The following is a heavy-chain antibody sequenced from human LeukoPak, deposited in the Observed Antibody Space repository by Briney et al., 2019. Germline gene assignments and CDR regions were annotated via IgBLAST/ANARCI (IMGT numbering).Heavy chain of an antibody. Sequence: PGGSLRLSCAASGFTFSGSAMHWVRQASGKGLEWLGRIRSKANSYATAYAASVKGRFTISRDDSKNTAYLQMNSLKTEDMAVYYCILGRDCGGDCYTRPDDYWGQGTLVTVSS. CDR1: GFTFSGSA. D-gene: IGHD2-21*02. CDR3: ILGRDCGGDCYTRPDDY. V-gene: IGHV3-73*01. J-gene: IGHJ4*02. CDR2: IRSKANSYAT.